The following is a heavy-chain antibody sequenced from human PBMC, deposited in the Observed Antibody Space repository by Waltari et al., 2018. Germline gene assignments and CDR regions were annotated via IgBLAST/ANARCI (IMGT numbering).Heavy chain of an antibody. V-gene: IGHV4-61*09. CDR2: IYTSGST. Sequence: QVQLQESGPGLVKPSQTLSLTCTVSGGPISSGSYYWSWIRQPAGKGLEWIGYIYTSGSTNYNPSLKSRVTISVDTSKNQFSLKLSSVTAADTAVYYCAREKGPTVTSPVDLWGRGTLVTVSS. D-gene: IGHD4-17*01. CDR3: AREKGPTVTSPVDL. CDR1: GGPISSGSYY. J-gene: IGHJ2*01.